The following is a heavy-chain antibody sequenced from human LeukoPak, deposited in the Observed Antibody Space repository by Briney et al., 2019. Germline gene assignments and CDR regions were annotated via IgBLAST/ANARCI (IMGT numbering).Heavy chain of an antibody. J-gene: IGHJ4*02. V-gene: IGHV4-30-4*01. CDR3: AREVSRWPYYFDY. CDR1: GGSISSGDYY. Sequence: SETLSLTCTVSGGSISSGDYYWSWTRQPPGKGLEWSGYIYYSGSTYYNPSLKSRVTIPVDTSKNQFSLKLSSVTAADTAVYYCAREVSRWPYYFDYWGQGTLVTVSS. D-gene: IGHD4-23*01. CDR2: IYYSGST.